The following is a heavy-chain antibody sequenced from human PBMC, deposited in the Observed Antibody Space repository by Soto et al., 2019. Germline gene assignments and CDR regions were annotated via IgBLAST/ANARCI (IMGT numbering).Heavy chain of an antibody. J-gene: IGHJ4*02. CDR3: ARGRSIAVAGTRGLGY. D-gene: IGHD6-19*01. CDR1: GYTFTSYD. Sequence: ASVKVSCKASGYTFTSYDINWVRQATGQGLEWMGWMNPNSGNTGYAQKFQGRVTMTRNTSISTAYMELSSLRSEDTAVYYCARGRSIAVAGTRGLGYWGQGTLVTVSS. CDR2: MNPNSGNT. V-gene: IGHV1-8*01.